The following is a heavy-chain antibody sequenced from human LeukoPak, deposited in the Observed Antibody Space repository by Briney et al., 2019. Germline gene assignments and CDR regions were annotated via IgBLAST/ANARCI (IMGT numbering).Heavy chain of an antibody. V-gene: IGHV3-30-3*01. CDR2: ISYDGSNK. D-gene: IGHD5/OR15-5a*01. Sequence: GGSLRLSCAGSGFTFSDFWMTWVRQTPGKGLEWVAVISYDGSNKYYADSVKGRFTISRDNSKNTLYLQMNSLRAEDTAVYYCARALPSRIRASSSYFDYWGQGTLVTVSS. CDR1: GFTFSDFW. J-gene: IGHJ4*02. CDR3: ARALPSRIRASSSYFDY.